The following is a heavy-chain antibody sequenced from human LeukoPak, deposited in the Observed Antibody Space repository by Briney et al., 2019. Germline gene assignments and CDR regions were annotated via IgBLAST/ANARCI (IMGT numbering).Heavy chain of an antibody. CDR2: INAGNGNT. CDR3: ARDLSGSGIAVAGVEIDY. Sequence: RASVKVSCKASGYTFTSYAMHWVRQAPGQRLEWMGWINAGNGNTKYSQKFQGRVTITRDTSASTAYMELSSLRSEDTAVYYCARDLSGSGIAVAGVEIDYWGQGTLVTVSS. CDR1: GYTFTSYA. V-gene: IGHV1-3*01. J-gene: IGHJ4*02. D-gene: IGHD6-19*01.